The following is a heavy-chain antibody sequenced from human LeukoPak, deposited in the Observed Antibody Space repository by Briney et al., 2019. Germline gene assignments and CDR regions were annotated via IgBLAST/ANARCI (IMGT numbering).Heavy chain of an antibody. CDR1: GYSISSGYY. CDR2: IYHSGST. Sequence: SETLSLTCTVSGYSISSGYYWGWIRQPPGKGLEWIGSIYHSGSTYYNPSLKSRVTISVDTSKNQFSLKLSSVTAADTAVYYCARANMDYYGSGSQFDYWGQGTLVTVSS. V-gene: IGHV4-38-2*02. J-gene: IGHJ4*02. CDR3: ARANMDYYGSGSQFDY. D-gene: IGHD3-10*01.